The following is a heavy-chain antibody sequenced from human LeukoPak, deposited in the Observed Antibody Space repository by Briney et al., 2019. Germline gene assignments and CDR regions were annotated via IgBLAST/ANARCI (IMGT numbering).Heavy chain of an antibody. CDR3: ARRTIFGVAHLGWFDP. CDR1: GGSISSYY. Sequence: PSETLSLTCTVSGGSISSYYWSWIRQPPGKGLEWGGYIYYSGSTNYNPSLKSRVTISVDTSKNQFSLKLSSVTAADTAVYYCARRTIFGVAHLGWFDPWGQGTLVTVSS. V-gene: IGHV4-59*01. CDR2: IYYSGST. J-gene: IGHJ5*02. D-gene: IGHD3-3*01.